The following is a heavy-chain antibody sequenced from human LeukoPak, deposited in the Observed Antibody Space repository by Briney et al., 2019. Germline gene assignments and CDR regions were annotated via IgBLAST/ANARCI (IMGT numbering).Heavy chain of an antibody. CDR3: VKYRGITMIVVVINY. CDR2: ISGSGGST. CDR1: GFTFSSYA. V-gene: IGHV3-23*01. Sequence: QTGGSLRLSCAASGFTFSSYAMSWVRQAPGKRLEWVSAISGSGGSTYYADSVKGRFTISRDNSKNTLYLQMNSLRAEDTAVYYCVKYRGITMIVVVINYWGQGTLVTVSS. D-gene: IGHD3-22*01. J-gene: IGHJ4*02.